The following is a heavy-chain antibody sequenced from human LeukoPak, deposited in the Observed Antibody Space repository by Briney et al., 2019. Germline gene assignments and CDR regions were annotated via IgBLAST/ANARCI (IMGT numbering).Heavy chain of an antibody. J-gene: IGHJ4*02. CDR3: ARHSRPNYNYLDY. V-gene: IGHV4-59*08. CDR2: IYYSGST. Sequence: SETLSLTCIVCGGSMSSYYWSWIRQPPGKGLEWIGYIYYSGSTNNNPSLKSRVTISVDTSKNQFSLNLRSVTAADTAVYYCARHSRPNYNYLDYWGQGTLVTVSS. CDR1: GGSMSSYY. D-gene: IGHD4/OR15-4a*01.